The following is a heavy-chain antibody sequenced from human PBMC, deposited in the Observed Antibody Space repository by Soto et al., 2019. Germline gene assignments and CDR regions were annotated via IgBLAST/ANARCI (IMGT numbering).Heavy chain of an antibody. D-gene: IGHD6-13*01. CDR2: ISAYNGNT. J-gene: IGHJ5*02. CDR1: GYTFTSSG. CDR3: ARVLPVYSSSWVWFDP. Sequence: ASVKVSCKASGYTFTSSGISWVRQAPGQGLEWMGWISAYNGNTNYAQKLQGRVTMTTDTSTSTAYMELRSLRSDDTAVYYCARVLPVYSSSWVWFDPWGQGTLVTVSS. V-gene: IGHV1-18*01.